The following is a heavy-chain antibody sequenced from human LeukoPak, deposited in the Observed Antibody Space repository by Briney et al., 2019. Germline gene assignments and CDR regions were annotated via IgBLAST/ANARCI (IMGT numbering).Heavy chain of an antibody. Sequence: GRSLRLSCAASGFTFSSYGMHWVRQAPGKGLEWVAVIWYDGSNKYYADSVKGRFTISRDNSKNTLYLQMNSLRAEDTAVYYCARDSSRYAFGYWGQGTLVTVSS. V-gene: IGHV3-33*01. J-gene: IGHJ4*02. CDR2: IWYDGSNK. D-gene: IGHD6-13*01. CDR1: GFTFSSYG. CDR3: ARDSSRYAFGY.